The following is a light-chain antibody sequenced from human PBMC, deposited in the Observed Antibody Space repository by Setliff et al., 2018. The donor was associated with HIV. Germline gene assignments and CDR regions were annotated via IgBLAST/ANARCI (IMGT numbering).Light chain of an antibody. CDR3: QVWDSSTDLLV. Sequence: SYELTQPPSVSVAPGKTARITCGGNNLGSKSVHWYQQKPGQAPVLVVFDDSDRPSGIPGRFSGSNSGNTATLTIGRVEAGDEADYYCQVWDSSTDLLVFGGGTKVTVL. CDR1: NLGSKS. V-gene: IGLV3-21*03. CDR2: DDS. J-gene: IGLJ2*01.